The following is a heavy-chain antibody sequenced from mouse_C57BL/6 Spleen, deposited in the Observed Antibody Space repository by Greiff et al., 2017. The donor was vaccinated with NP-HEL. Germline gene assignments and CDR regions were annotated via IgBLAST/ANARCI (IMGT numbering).Heavy chain of an antibody. V-gene: IGHV1-15*01. CDR3: TGVTTVVAPCDVDY. CDR2: IDPGSGGT. CDR1: GYTFTDYE. Sequence: VQLQQSGAELVRPGASVTLSCKASGYTFTDYEMHWVKQTPGQGLEWIGAIDPGSGGTDYNQKFKGKAILTADKSSSTAYMELSSLTSEDSAVYYCTGVTTVVAPCDVDYWGQGTTVTVSS. J-gene: IGHJ4*01. D-gene: IGHD1-1*01.